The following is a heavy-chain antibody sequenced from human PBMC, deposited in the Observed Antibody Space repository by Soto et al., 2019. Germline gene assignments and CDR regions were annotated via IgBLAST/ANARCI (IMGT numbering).Heavy chain of an antibody. D-gene: IGHD1-26*01. CDR3: ARAIKRWEVHYYFDY. CDR2: IVVISNTV. Sequence: QVVLLQSGSEVKEPGSSVRVSCQISGSTFNNFAFSWVRQAPGHGPEWMGGIVVISNTVDYSQRFQDRVTSTADTSTNTLYMELGSLPFEDTAVYYCARAIKRWEVHYYFDYWGQGTLVTVSS. V-gene: IGHV1-69*06. J-gene: IGHJ4*02. CDR1: GSTFNNFA.